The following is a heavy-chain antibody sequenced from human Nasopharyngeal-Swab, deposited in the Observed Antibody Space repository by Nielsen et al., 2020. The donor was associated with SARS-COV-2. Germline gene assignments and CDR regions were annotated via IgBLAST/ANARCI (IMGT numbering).Heavy chain of an antibody. D-gene: IGHD6-6*01. J-gene: IGHJ4*02. CDR2: TSPYGGT. Sequence: SETLSLTCAVSGRSISGTDWWSWVRQPPGKGLEWIGETSPYGGTNYNPSLKSRVIMSVDRSKNQFYLSLNSVTAADTAVYYCSSSSSEKRGHDSWGQGTLVTVSS. CDR3: SSSSSEKRGHDS. V-gene: IGHV4-4*02. CDR1: GRSISGTDW.